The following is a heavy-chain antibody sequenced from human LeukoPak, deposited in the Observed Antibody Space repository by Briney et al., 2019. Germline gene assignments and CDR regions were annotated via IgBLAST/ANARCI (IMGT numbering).Heavy chain of an antibody. CDR3: AREGEFRYCSRTSCHAPYYYGSGSSAFDI. V-gene: IGHV1-46*01. CDR1: GYTFTSYY. J-gene: IGHJ3*02. D-gene: IGHD3-10*01. Sequence: ASVTVSCKASGYTFTSYYIHWVRQAPGQGLEWMGIINYSGGSTNYEQTFQGRVTMTGDTSTSTVYMELSTLTSADTAVYYCAREGEFRYCSRTSCHAPYYYGSGSSAFDIWGQGTMVTVSS. CDR2: INYSGGST.